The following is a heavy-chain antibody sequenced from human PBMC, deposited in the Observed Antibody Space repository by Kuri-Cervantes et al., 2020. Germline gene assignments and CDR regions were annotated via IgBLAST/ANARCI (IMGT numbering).Heavy chain of an antibody. V-gene: IGHV1-69*05. CDR2: IIPIFGTA. CDR1: GYTFTDYY. CDR3: ARVVVVDAFDI. Sequence: SVKVSCKASGYTFTDYYMHWVRQAPGQGLEWMGGIIPIFGTANYAQKFQGRVTITTDESTSTAYMELSSLRSEDTAVYYCARVVVVDAFDIWGQGTMVTVSS. J-gene: IGHJ3*02. D-gene: IGHD2-21*01.